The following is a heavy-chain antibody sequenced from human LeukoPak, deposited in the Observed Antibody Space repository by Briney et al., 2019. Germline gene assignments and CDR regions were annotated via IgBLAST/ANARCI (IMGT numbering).Heavy chain of an antibody. CDR2: IYSGGST. J-gene: IGHJ4*02. D-gene: IGHD6-19*01. CDR3: ARGTDSRGWLDY. CDR1: GFTFTTYS. Sequence: GGSLRRSCAASGFTFTTYSMNWVRQAPGKGLEWVSVIYSGGSTYYADSVKGRFTISRDNSKNTFYLQMNSLRAEDTAVYYCARGTDSRGWLDYWGQGTLVTVSS. V-gene: IGHV3-53*01.